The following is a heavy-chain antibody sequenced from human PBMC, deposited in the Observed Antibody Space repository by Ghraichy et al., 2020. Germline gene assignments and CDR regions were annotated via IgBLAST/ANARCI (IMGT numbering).Heavy chain of an antibody. CDR3: ARAPRGFGVFGGWFDP. Sequence: GGSLRLSCAASGFTVSSSYMTWVRQAPGKGLEWVSVIYSGDSTYYADSVKGRFSMSRDNSKNTLYLQMNSLRAEDTAVYYCARAPRGFGVFGGWFDPWGQGSLVTVSS. CDR2: IYSGDST. CDR1: GFTVSSSY. D-gene: IGHD3-10*01. J-gene: IGHJ5*02. V-gene: IGHV3-53*01.